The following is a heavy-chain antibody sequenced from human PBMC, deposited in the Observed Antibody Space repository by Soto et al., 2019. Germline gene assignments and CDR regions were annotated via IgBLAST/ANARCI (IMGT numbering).Heavy chain of an antibody. CDR2: ISYDGSNK. J-gene: IGHJ4*02. CDR1: GFTFSSYG. Sequence: GGSLRLSCAASGFTFSSYGMHWVRQAPGKGLEGVAVISYDGSNKYYADSVKGRFTISRDNSKNTLYLQMNSLRAEDTAVYYXAKVVARPSLGYFDYWGQGTLVTVSS. CDR3: AKVVARPSLGYFDY. V-gene: IGHV3-30*18. D-gene: IGHD6-6*01.